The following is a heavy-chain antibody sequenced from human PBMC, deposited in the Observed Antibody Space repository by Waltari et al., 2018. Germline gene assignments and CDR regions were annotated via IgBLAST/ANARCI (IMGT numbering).Heavy chain of an antibody. D-gene: IGHD2-15*01. J-gene: IGHJ4*02. CDR1: GGSFSGYY. CDR3: ARGYCSGDSCSVYFDY. V-gene: IGHV4-34*02. CDR2: INNSGRN. Sequence: QVQLQQWGAGLLKPSETLSLTCAVYGGSFSGYYWSWIRQPPGKGLEWIGEINNSGRNNYNPALNSRVTIAVDTAKNQFSLKVNSVTAADTAVYYCARGYCSGDSCSVYFDYWGQGTLVTVSS.